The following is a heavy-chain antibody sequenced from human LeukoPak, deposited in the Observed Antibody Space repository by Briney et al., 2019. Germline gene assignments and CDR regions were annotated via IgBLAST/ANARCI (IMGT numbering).Heavy chain of an antibody. Sequence: GGSLGLSCAASGFTFSSYGMHWVRQAPGKGLEWVAVIWYDGSNKYYADSVKGRFTISRDNSKNTLYLQMNSLRAEDTAVYYCARGDYGGFTEYYFDYWGQGTLVTVSS. CDR3: ARGDYGGFTEYYFDY. D-gene: IGHD4-17*01. J-gene: IGHJ4*02. V-gene: IGHV3-33*01. CDR2: IWYDGSNK. CDR1: GFTFSSYG.